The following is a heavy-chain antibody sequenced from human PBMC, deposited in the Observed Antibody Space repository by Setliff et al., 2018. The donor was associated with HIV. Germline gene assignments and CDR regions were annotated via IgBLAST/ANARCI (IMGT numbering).Heavy chain of an antibody. CDR1: GFTFSSYA. CDR3: AKGRSDYYDSSGYHPYWYFDY. Sequence: GGSLRLSCAASGFTFSSYAMSWVRQVPGKGLEWVSALSGGGVSTYYADSVKGRFTISRDNSKNTLDLQINSLRAEDTAVYYCAKGRSDYYDSSGYHPYWYFDYWGQGTLVTVS. J-gene: IGHJ4*02. V-gene: IGHV3-23*01. D-gene: IGHD3-22*01. CDR2: LSGGGVST.